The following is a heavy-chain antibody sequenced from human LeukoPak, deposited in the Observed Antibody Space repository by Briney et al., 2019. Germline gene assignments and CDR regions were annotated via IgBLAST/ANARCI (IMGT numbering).Heavy chain of an antibody. J-gene: IGHJ3*02. V-gene: IGHV3-48*03. CDR2: ISSGGTI. Sequence: QPGWSLRLSCAASAFTFIRYEMNWVRQAPGKGLEWVSYISSGGTIYYADSVKGRFTISRDNAKNSLYLQMDSLRAEDTAVYYCARVSGKQSSSWYAFDIWGQGTMVTVSS. CDR3: ARVSGKQSSSWYAFDI. D-gene: IGHD6-13*01. CDR1: AFTFIRYE.